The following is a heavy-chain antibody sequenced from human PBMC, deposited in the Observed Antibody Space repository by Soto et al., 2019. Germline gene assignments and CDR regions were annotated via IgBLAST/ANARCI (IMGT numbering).Heavy chain of an antibody. CDR2: IRSKANSYAT. J-gene: IGHJ4*02. Sequence: EVQLVESGGGLVQPGGSLKLSCAASGFTFSGSAMHWVRQASGKWLEWVGRIRSKANSYATAYAASVKGRFTISRDDSNNTAYLQMNSLKTEDTAVYYCTSGGITDYWGQGTLVTVSS. V-gene: IGHV3-73*01. CDR3: TSGGITDY. CDR1: GFTFSGSA. D-gene: IGHD1-20*01.